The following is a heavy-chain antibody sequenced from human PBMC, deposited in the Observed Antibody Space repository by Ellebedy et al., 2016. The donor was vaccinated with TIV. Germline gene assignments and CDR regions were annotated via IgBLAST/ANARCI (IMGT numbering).Heavy chain of an antibody. Sequence: GGSLRLSCAASGFTFSSYGMHWVRQAPGKGLEWVAVISYDGSNKYYADSVKGRFTISRDYSKNTLYLQMNSLRAEDTAVYYCAKDGYYYGSGSYYTPRHWGQGTLVTVSS. J-gene: IGHJ4*02. V-gene: IGHV3-30*18. CDR3: AKDGYYYGSGSYYTPRH. CDR2: ISYDGSNK. D-gene: IGHD3-10*01. CDR1: GFTFSSYG.